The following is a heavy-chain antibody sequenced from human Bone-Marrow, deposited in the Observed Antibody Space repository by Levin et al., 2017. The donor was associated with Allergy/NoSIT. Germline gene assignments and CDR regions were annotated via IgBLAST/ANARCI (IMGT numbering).Heavy chain of an antibody. CDR3: ARMSYDFLSGYYFDY. CDR2: IDWDDNE. V-gene: IGHV2-70*04. D-gene: IGHD3-3*01. J-gene: IGHJ4*02. Sequence: VSGPTLVKPTQTLTLTCSFSGFSLSTTGMRVSWIRQPPGKALEWLARIDWDDNEFYNTSLQTRLTISKDSSKNQVVLTMTNMDPVDTGTYYCARMSYDFLSGYYFDYWGQGTLVTVSS. CDR1: GFSLSTTGMR.